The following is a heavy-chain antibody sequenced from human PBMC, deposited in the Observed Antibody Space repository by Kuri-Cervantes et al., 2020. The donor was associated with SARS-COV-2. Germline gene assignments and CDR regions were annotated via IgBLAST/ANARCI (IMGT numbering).Heavy chain of an antibody. CDR2: INHSGST. V-gene: IGHV4-34*01. D-gene: IGHD3-3*01. J-gene: IGHJ4*02. CDR3: ARGRNYDFWSGYFHFDY. CDR1: GGSFSGYY. Sequence: SETLSLTCAVYGGSFSGYYWSWIRQPPGKGLEWIGEINHSGSTNYNPSLKGRVTISVDTSKNQFSLKLSSVTAADTAVYYCARGRNYDFWSGYFHFDYWGQGTLVTVSS.